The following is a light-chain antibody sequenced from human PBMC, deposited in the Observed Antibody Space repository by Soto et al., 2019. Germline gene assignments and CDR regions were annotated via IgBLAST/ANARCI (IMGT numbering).Light chain of an antibody. V-gene: IGKV3-20*01. CDR3: QQYGSAPLT. Sequence: EIVLTQSPGTMSLSTGKRATLSCRASQSVSNNYLAWYQQKPGQAPRRLIYGASRRATGIPDRFSGSGSGTDFTLIISRLEPEDFAVYSCQQYGSAPLTFGGVTKVEIK. CDR2: GAS. J-gene: IGKJ4*01. CDR1: QSVSNNY.